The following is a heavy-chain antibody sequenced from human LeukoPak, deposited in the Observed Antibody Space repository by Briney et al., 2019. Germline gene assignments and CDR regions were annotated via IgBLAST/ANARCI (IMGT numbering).Heavy chain of an antibody. CDR1: GGSFSGYY. CDR2: INHSGST. J-gene: IGHJ6*02. CDR3: ARGFGVVINYYGMDV. D-gene: IGHD3-3*01. Sequence: SETLSLTCAVYGGSFSGYYWSWIRQPPGKRLEWIGEINHSGSTNYNPSLKSRVTISVDTSKNQFSLKLSSVTAADTAVYYCARGFGVVINYYGMDVWGQGTTVTVSS. V-gene: IGHV4-34*01.